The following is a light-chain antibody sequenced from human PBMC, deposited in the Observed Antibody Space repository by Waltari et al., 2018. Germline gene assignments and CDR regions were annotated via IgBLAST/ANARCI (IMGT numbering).Light chain of an antibody. CDR2: VISDGSH. J-gene: IGLJ3*02. V-gene: IGLV4-69*01. Sequence: QLVLTQSPSASASLGASVKLTCTLSSGDSSNIIAWHPQQPQKRPRYSMKVISDGSHSKADVMPDRFSGSRSGAGRYLAISSLQAGDEADYYCQAGGRGTWVFGGGTKLTVL. CDR1: SGDSSNI. CDR3: QAGGRGTWV.